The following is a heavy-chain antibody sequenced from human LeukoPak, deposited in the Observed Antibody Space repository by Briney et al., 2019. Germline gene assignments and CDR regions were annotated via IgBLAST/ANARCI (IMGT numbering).Heavy chain of an antibody. D-gene: IGHD4-17*01. V-gene: IGHV3-23*01. CDR1: GFTFSSYA. CDR3: AKAASWDYGDYCFDY. Sequence: PGGSLRLSCAASGFTFSSYAMSWVRQAPGKGLERVSAISGSGGSTYYADSVKGRFTISRDNSKNTLYLQMNSLGAEDTAVYYCAKAASWDYGDYCFDYWGQGTLVTVSS. CDR2: ISGSGGST. J-gene: IGHJ4*02.